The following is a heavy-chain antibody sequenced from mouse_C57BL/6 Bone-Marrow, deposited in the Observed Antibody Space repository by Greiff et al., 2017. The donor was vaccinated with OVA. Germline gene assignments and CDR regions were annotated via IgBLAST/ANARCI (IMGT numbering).Heavy chain of an antibody. V-gene: IGHV5-4*03. Sequence: EVKLVESGGGLVKPGGSLKLSCAASGFTFSSYAMSWVRQTPEKRLEWVATISDGGSYTYYPDNVKGRFTISRDNAKNNLYLQMSHLKSEDTAMYYCERLGPAMDYWGQGTSVTVSS. CDR3: ERLGPAMDY. CDR1: GFTFSSYA. CDR2: ISDGGSYT. D-gene: IGHD4-1*01. J-gene: IGHJ4*01.